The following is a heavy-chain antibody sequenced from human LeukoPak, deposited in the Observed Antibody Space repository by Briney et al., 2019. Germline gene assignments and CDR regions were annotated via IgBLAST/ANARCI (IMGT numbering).Heavy chain of an antibody. CDR3: ARHLRVNYYGSGSYAPPNS. Sequence: GESLKISCKGSGYSFTSYWISWVRQMPGKGLEWMGRIDPSDSYTNYGPSFQGHVAFSADKSISTAYLQWSSLKASDTAMYYCARHLRVNYYGSGSYAPPNSWGQGTLVTVSS. J-gene: IGHJ4*02. D-gene: IGHD3-10*01. V-gene: IGHV5-10-1*01. CDR1: GYSFTSYW. CDR2: IDPSDSYT.